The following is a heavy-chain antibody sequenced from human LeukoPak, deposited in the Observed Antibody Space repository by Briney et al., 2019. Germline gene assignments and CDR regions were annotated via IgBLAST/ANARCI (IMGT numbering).Heavy chain of an antibody. J-gene: IGHJ5*02. Sequence: SETLSLTCAVYGGSFSGYYWSWIRQPPGKGLEWIGEINHSGSTNYNPSLKSRVTISVDTSKNQFSLKLSSVTAADTAVYYCARRAAGLIVVVRNYWFDPWGQGTLVTVSS. D-gene: IGHD2-2*01. CDR2: INHSGST. V-gene: IGHV4-34*01. CDR1: GGSFSGYY. CDR3: ARRAAGLIVVVRNYWFDP.